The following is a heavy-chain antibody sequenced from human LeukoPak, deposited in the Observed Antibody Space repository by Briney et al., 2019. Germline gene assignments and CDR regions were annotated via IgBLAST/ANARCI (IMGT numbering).Heavy chain of an antibody. CDR1: GFKFDDYG. V-gene: IGHV3-20*04. D-gene: IGHD3-9*01. Sequence: GGSLRLSCTASGFKFDDYGMTWVRQAPGKGLEWVSDINWNGDSRGYAHSVKGRFTISRDNAKNSLYLQMNSLRAEDTALYYCAREYFETPNQLDYWGQGALVTVSS. CDR3: AREYFETPNQLDY. J-gene: IGHJ4*02. CDR2: INWNGDSR.